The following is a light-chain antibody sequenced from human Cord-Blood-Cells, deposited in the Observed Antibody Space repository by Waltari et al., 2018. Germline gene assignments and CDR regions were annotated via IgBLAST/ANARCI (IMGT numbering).Light chain of an antibody. CDR2: QDS. Sequence: SYELTQPPSVSVSPGQTASITCSGDKLGEKYACWYQQKPGQSPVLVIYQDSKRPSGIPERFSGSNSGNTATLTISGTQAMDEADYYCQAWDSSTAGKVVFGGGTKLTVL. CDR1: KLGEKY. V-gene: IGLV3-1*01. J-gene: IGLJ2*01. CDR3: QAWDSSTAGKVV.